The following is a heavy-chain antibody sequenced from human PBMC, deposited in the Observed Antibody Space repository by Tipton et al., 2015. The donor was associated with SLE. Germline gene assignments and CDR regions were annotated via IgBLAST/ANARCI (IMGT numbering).Heavy chain of an antibody. CDR2: MYYSGST. CDR1: GVSISSHY. Sequence: TLSLTCTVSGVSISSHYWSWIRQPPGKGLEWIGYMYYSGSTNYNPSLKSRVTISIDTSKNQLSLKLNSVTAADTAVYYCARRPDGFDIWGQETMVTVSS. V-gene: IGHV4-59*11. J-gene: IGHJ3*02. CDR3: ARRPDGFDI.